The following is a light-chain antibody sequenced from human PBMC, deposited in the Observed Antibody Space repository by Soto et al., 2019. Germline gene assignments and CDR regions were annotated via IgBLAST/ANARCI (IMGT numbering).Light chain of an antibody. CDR2: DVT. CDR1: SSDVGGYNY. CDR3: SSYTTSSTYV. Sequence: LTQPASVSGSPGQSITISCTGTSSDVGGYNYVSWYQQHPGKAPKLMIYDVTNRPSGVPDRFSGSKSGYTASLTISGLQAEDEADYYCSSYTTSSTYVFGTGTKVTVL. J-gene: IGLJ1*01. V-gene: IGLV2-14*03.